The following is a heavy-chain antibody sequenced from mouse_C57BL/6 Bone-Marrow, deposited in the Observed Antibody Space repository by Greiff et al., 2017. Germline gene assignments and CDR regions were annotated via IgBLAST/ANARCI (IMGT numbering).Heavy chain of an antibody. CDR3: ARGDYGSSYWYFDV. J-gene: IGHJ1*03. V-gene: IGHV1-76*01. Sequence: QVQLKESGAELVRPGASVKLSGKASGSTFTDYYINGVKQRPGQGLEWIARIYPGSGNTYYNEKFKGKATLTAEKSSSTAYMQLSSLTSEDSAVYFCARGDYGSSYWYFDVWGTGTTVTVSS. CDR1: GSTFTDYY. D-gene: IGHD1-1*01. CDR2: IYPGSGNT.